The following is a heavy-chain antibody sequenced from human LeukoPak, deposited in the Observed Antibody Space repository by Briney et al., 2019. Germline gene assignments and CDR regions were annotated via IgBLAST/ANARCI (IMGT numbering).Heavy chain of an antibody. CDR1: GYTFTSYG. Sequence: ASVKVSCTASGYTFTSYGISWVRQAPGQGLEWMGWISAYNGNTNYAQKLQGRVTMTTDTSTSTAYMELRSLRSDDTAVYYCARGDLRIVATICFDYWGQGTLVTVSS. CDR2: ISAYNGNT. J-gene: IGHJ4*02. V-gene: IGHV1-18*04. CDR3: ARGDLRIVATICFDY. D-gene: IGHD5-12*01.